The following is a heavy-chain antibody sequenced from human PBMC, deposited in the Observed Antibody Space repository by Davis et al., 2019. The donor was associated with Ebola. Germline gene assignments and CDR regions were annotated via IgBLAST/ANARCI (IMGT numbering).Heavy chain of an antibody. CDR1: GFTFSSYE. V-gene: IGHV3-48*03. CDR3: ARDYRSVDYLIYYYYGMDV. CDR2: ISSSGSTI. D-gene: IGHD3-16*02. Sequence: GESLKISCAASGFTFSSYEMNWVRQAPGKGLEWVSYISSSGSTIYYADSGKGRFTISRDNAKNSLYLQMNSLRAEDTAVYYCARDYRSVDYLIYYYYGMDVWGQGTTVTVSS. J-gene: IGHJ6*02.